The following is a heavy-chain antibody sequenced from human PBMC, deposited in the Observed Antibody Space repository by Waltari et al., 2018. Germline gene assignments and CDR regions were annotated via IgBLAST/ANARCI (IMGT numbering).Heavy chain of an antibody. J-gene: IGHJ4*02. CDR3: ARDHDYSNQAGFGY. CDR2: IWYDGSNK. Sequence: QVQLVESGGGVVQPGRSLRLSCAAAGFTFSSDGMHWVRQAPGEGLEWVALIWYDGSNKYYADSVKGRFTISRDNSKNTVYLQMNSLRGDDTAVYYCARDHDYSNQAGFGYWGQGTLVTVSS. CDR1: GFTFSSDG. D-gene: IGHD4-4*01. V-gene: IGHV3-33*01.